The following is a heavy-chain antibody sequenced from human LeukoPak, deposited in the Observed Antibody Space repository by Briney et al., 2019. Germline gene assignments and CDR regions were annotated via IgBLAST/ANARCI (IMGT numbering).Heavy chain of an antibody. Sequence: ETLSLTCTVSGGSISSSSYYWGWIRQPPGKGLEWIGSIYYSGSTYYNPSLKSRVTISVDTSKNQFSLKLSSVTAADTAVYYCARGMVVTNFDYWGQGTLVTVSS. D-gene: IGHD2-21*02. V-gene: IGHV4-39*07. J-gene: IGHJ4*02. CDR2: IYYSGST. CDR1: GGSISSSSYY. CDR3: ARGMVVTNFDY.